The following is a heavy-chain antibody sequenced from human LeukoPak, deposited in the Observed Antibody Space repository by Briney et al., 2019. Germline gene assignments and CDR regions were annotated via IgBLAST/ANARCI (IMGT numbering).Heavy chain of an antibody. CDR3: VKGATAAREDAFDI. Sequence: GGSLRLSCSASGFTFSSYAMHWVRKAPGKGLEYVSAISSNGGSTYYADSVKGRFTISRDNSKNTLYLQMSSLRAEDTAVYYCVKGATAAREDAFDIWGQGTMVTVSS. D-gene: IGHD6-6*01. V-gene: IGHV3-64D*06. J-gene: IGHJ3*02. CDR1: GFTFSSYA. CDR2: ISSNGGST.